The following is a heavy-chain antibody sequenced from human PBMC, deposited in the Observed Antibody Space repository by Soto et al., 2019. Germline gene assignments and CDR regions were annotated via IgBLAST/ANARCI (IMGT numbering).Heavy chain of an antibody. CDR2: IYYSGST. Sequence: QVQLQESGPGLVKPSETLSLTCTVSGGSINNYFWSWIRQPPGKGLESIGYIYYSGSTNYNPSLTSRVTISVDTAKNQFSLKLTSVTAADTALYYCARQRGSSGWYALDYWGQGTLVTVSS. V-gene: IGHV4-59*08. D-gene: IGHD6-19*01. CDR3: ARQRGSSGWYALDY. CDR1: GGSINNYF. J-gene: IGHJ4*02.